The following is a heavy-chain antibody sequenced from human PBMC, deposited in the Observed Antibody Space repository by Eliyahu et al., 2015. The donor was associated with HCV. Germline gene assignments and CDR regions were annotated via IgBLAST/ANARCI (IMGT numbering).Heavy chain of an antibody. J-gene: IGHJ5*02. CDR3: ARVRRPQLVTSFDP. Sequence: EVQLVQSGAEVKKPGESLKISXQGSGYSFSNYWIAWXXXXPGKGLEWXGMIYPGDSDTRYSPSFQGQVTISADKSITTAYLQWGSLKASDTAVYYCARVRRPQLVTSFDPWGQGTLVTVSS. CDR2: IYPGDSDT. D-gene: IGHD6-19*01. V-gene: IGHV5-51*03. CDR1: GYSFSNYW.